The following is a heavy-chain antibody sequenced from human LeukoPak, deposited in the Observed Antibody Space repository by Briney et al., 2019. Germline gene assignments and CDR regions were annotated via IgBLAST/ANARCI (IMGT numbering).Heavy chain of an antibody. CDR1: EFTFSNYA. D-gene: IGHD3-10*02. CDR3: ARGLGSSNYDVGNL. CDR2: ISGSSVYI. V-gene: IGHV3-21*01. Sequence: GGSLTLSCAASEFTFSNYAMNWVRQAPGKGLEWVSAISGSSVYIYYADSVKGRFTISRDNAKNSLFLQMNSLRAEDTAVYYCARGLGSSNYDVGNLWGQGTLVTVSS. J-gene: IGHJ5*02.